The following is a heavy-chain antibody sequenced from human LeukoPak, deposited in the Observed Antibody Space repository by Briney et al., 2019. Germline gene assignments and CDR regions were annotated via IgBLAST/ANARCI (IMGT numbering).Heavy chain of an antibody. Sequence: GGTLRLSCAASGFTFSSYGMSWVRQAPGKGLEWVSGISSIDGSTYYADSVKGRFTISRDNSKNTLYLQMNSLSAGDTAVYYCAKDIPYYYDSNVYYWGQGTLVTVSS. J-gene: IGHJ4*02. V-gene: IGHV3-23*01. CDR2: ISSIDGST. CDR1: GFTFSSYG. CDR3: AKDIPYYYDSNVYY. D-gene: IGHD3-22*01.